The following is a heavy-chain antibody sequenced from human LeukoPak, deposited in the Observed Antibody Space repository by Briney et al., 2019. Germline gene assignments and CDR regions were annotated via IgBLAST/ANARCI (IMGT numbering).Heavy chain of an antibody. V-gene: IGHV3-33*01. CDR3: ARDRCSSTSCYYYYGMDV. Sequence: GGSLRLSCEASGFTFSSYGMHWVRQAPGKGLEWVAVIWYDGSNKYYADSVKGRFTISRDNSKNTLYLQMNSLRAEDTAVYYCARDRCSSTSCYYYYGMDVWGQGTTVTVSS. J-gene: IGHJ6*02. D-gene: IGHD2-2*01. CDR1: GFTFSSYG. CDR2: IWYDGSNK.